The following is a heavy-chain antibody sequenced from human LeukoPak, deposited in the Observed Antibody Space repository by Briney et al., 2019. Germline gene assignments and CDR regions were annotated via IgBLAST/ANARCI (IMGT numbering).Heavy chain of an antibody. CDR1: GGTFSSYA. Sequence: ASVKVSCKASGGTFSSYAISWVRQAPGRGLEWMGGIIPIFGTANYAQKFQGRVTITADESTSTAYMELSSLRSEDTAVYYCARGEAVAGTVDYWGQGTLVTVSS. D-gene: IGHD6-19*01. CDR3: ARGEAVAGTVDY. J-gene: IGHJ4*02. V-gene: IGHV1-69*01. CDR2: IIPIFGTA.